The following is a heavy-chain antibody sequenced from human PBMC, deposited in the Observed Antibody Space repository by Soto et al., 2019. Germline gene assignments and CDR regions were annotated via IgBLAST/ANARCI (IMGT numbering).Heavy chain of an antibody. V-gene: IGHV1-18*01. CDR2: ISAYNGNT. CDR1: GYTFTSYG. J-gene: IGHJ4*02. CDR3: ARAGPAMGATTYGY. D-gene: IGHD1-26*01. Sequence: VSCKASGYTFTSYGISWVRQAPGQGLEWMGWISAYNGNTTYAQKLQGRVTMTTDTSTSTAYMELRSLRSDDTAVYYCARAGPAMGATTYGYWGQGTLVVVCS.